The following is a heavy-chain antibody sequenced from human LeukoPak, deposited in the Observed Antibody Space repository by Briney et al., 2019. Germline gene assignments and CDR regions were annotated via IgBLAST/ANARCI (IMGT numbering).Heavy chain of an antibody. CDR2: ISSSGSTI. J-gene: IGHJ4*02. V-gene: IGHV3-48*04. D-gene: IGHD3-10*01. Sequence: GGSLRLSCAASGFILSSHAMSWVRQAPGKGLEWVSYISSSGSTIHYADSVKGRFTISRDNAKNSLYLQMNSLRAEDTAVYYSARDSRFGEFPYYFDYWGQGTLVTVSS. CDR1: GFILSSHA. CDR3: ARDSRFGEFPYYFDY.